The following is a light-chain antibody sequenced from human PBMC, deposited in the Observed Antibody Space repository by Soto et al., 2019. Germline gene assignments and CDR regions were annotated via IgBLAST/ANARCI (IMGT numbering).Light chain of an antibody. CDR1: QDINNW. V-gene: IGKV1-12*01. J-gene: IGKJ4*01. CDR2: AAS. Sequence: DLPMTQSPSSVSASVGDRVTITCRASQDINNWLAWYQQKPGKAPKLLIYAASTLQSGVPSRFSGSGSGTDFTLTISSLQPEDFATYSCQQANSFQLTFGGGTRVEIK. CDR3: QQANSFQLT.